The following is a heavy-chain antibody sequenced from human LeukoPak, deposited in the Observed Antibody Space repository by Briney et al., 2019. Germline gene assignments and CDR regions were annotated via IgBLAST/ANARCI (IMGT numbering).Heavy chain of an antibody. J-gene: IGHJ4*02. CDR3: AKLLGTATTYDS. V-gene: IGHV3-7*01. CDR1: GFTFNSHS. CDR2: INPDGSQK. Sequence: GGSLRLSCAASGFTFNSHSMNWVRQAPGKGLEWVASINPDGSQKFFVDSAKGRFTISRDNTKNSLYLQMNTLGAEDTAMYYCAKLLGTATTYDSWGQGTRVTVSS. D-gene: IGHD5-24*01.